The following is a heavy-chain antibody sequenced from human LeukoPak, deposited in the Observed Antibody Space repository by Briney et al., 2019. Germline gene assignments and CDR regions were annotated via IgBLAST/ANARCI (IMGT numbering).Heavy chain of an antibody. CDR1: GGSISNYY. J-gene: IGHJ4*02. Sequence: SETLSLTCTVSGGSISNYYWNWIRQPPGKGLEWIGEIYHSGSTNYNPSLKSRVTISVDKSKNQFSLKLSSVTAADTAVYYCARDGGRGGVTGYFDYWGQGTLVTVSS. V-gene: IGHV4-59*12. D-gene: IGHD2-21*02. CDR2: IYHSGST. CDR3: ARDGGRGGVTGYFDY.